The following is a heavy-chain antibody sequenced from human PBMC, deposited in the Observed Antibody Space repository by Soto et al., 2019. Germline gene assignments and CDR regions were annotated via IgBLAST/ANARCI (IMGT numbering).Heavy chain of an antibody. CDR1: GASVSSGAYY. Sequence: QVQLQESGPGLVKPSETLSLSCTVSGASVSSGAYYWSWLRQPPGKGLEWIASIHPSGSTYYNPSFRSRVTISVHTSKSQFSLKVNSVTAADTAVYYCARGPDYSKSGYWGQGALVTVSS. CDR2: IHPSGST. V-gene: IGHV4-61*08. J-gene: IGHJ4*02. CDR3: ARGPDYSKSGY. D-gene: IGHD4-4*01.